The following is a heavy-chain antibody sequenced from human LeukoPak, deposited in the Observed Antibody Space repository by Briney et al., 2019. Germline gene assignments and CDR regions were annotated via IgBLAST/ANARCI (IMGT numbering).Heavy chain of an antibody. CDR1: GGSFSGYY. J-gene: IGHJ3*02. V-gene: IGHV4-34*01. D-gene: IGHD2-2*01. Sequence: SSETLSLTCAVYGGSFSGYYWSWIRQPPGKGLEWIGEINHSGSTNYNPSLKSRVTISVDTSKNQFSLKLSSVAAADTAVYYCARDASQVVPAAIDIWGQGTMVTVSS. CDR2: INHSGST. CDR3: ARDASQVVPAAIDI.